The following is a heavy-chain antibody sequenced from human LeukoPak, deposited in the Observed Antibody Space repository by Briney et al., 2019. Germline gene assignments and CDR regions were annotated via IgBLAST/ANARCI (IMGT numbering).Heavy chain of an antibody. J-gene: IGHJ5*02. Sequence: GGSLRLSCAASGFTVSSNYMSWVRQAPGKGLEWVSVIYSGGSTYYADSVKGRFTISRDNSKNTLYLQVNSLRAEDTAVYYCARSASYCSSTSCHRWFDPWGQGTLVTVSS. D-gene: IGHD2-2*01. V-gene: IGHV3-66*01. CDR2: IYSGGST. CDR3: ARSASYCSSTSCHRWFDP. CDR1: GFTVSSNY.